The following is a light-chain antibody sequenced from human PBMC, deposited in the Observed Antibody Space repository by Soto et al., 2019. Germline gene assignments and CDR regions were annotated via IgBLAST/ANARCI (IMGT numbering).Light chain of an antibody. CDR2: DAS. CDR3: QQHGSSPWT. CDR1: QSVSSSY. V-gene: IGKV3-20*01. J-gene: IGKJ1*01. Sequence: EIVLTQSPGTLSLSPGERATLSCRAGQSVSSSYLAWYQQKPGQAPRLLIYDASSRATGIPDRFSGSGSGTHFTLTISRLEPEDFAVYSCQQHGSSPWTFGQGTKVEIK.